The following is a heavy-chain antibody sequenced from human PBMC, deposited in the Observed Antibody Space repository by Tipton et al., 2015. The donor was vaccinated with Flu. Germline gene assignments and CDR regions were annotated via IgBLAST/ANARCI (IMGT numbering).Heavy chain of an antibody. D-gene: IGHD3-22*01. Sequence: QLVQSGAEVKKPGESLKISCKGSGYSFTSYWIGWVRQMPGKGLEWMGIIYPGDSDTRYSPSFQGQVTISADKSISTAYLQWSSLKASDTAMYYCATRGDYYDSSGYYPDDAFDIWGQGTMVTVSS. CDR3: ATRGDYYDSSGYYPDDAFDI. CDR1: GYSFTSYW. J-gene: IGHJ3*02. CDR2: IYPGDSDT. V-gene: IGHV5-51*01.